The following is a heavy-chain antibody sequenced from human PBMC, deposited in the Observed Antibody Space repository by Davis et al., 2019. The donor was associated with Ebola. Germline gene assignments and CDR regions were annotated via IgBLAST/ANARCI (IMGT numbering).Heavy chain of an antibody. V-gene: IGHV4-34*01. D-gene: IGHD2-2*01. CDR3: ARDIWDIVVVPAAQRAYYYYGMDV. Sequence: SETLSLTCAVYGGSFSGYYWSWIRQPPGKGLEWIGEINHSGSTNYNPSLKSRVTILVDTSKNQFSLKLSSVTAADTAVYYCARDIWDIVVVPAAQRAYYYYGMDVWGQGTTVTVSS. CDR2: INHSGST. CDR1: GGSFSGYY. J-gene: IGHJ6*02.